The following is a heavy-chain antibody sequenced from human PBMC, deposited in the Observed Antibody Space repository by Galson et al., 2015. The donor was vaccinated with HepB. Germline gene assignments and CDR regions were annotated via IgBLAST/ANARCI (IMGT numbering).Heavy chain of an antibody. J-gene: IGHJ4*02. CDR3: ASEVVVAATTFDY. Sequence: SLRLSCAASGFTFSSYSMNWVRQAPGKGLEWVSSISSGSSYIYYADSVKGRFTISRDNAKNSLYLQMNSLRAEETAVYYCASEVVVAATTFDYWGQGTLVTVSS. D-gene: IGHD2-15*01. V-gene: IGHV3-21*01. CDR1: GFTFSSYS. CDR2: ISSGSSYI.